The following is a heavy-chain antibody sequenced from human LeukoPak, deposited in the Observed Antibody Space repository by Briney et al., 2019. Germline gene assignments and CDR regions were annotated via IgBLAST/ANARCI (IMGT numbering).Heavy chain of an antibody. CDR1: GYTXTGYY. D-gene: IGHD2-15*01. V-gene: IGHV1-2*02. CDR2: INPNSGGT. Sequence: ASVTVSCKASGYTXTGYYIHWVRQAPGQGLEWMGWINPNSGGTKYAQKFQGRVTMTRDTSISTAYMELSRLISDDTAVYYCARAQTYCSGVTCYSDSWGQGTLVTVSS. J-gene: IGHJ4*02. CDR3: ARAQTYCSGVTCYSDS.